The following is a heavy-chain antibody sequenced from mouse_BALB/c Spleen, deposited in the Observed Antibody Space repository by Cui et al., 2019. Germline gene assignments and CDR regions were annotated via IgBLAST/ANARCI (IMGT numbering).Heavy chain of an antibody. CDR2: IDPNSGGT. CDR1: GYTVNSYG. J-gene: IGHJ2*01. V-gene: IGHV1-72*01. CDR3: ARYDYYGSSYFDY. Sequence: QFQLHQPASDFVYPGASVTLSCKASGYTVNSYGMHWVKQRPGRGLEWIGRIDPNSGGTKYNEKFKSKATLTVDKPSSTAYMQLSSLTSEDSAVYYCARYDYYGSSYFDYWGQGTTLTVSS. D-gene: IGHD1-1*01.